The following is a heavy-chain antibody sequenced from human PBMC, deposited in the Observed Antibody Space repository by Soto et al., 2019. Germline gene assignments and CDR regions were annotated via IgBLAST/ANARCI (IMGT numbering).Heavy chain of an antibody. CDR3: ARHARSHYYDSSGYGAFEI. J-gene: IGHJ3*02. CDR2: IYPGDSDT. D-gene: IGHD3-22*01. V-gene: IGHV5-51*01. Sequence: PGESLKISCKGSGYSFTSYWIGWVRQMPGKGLEWMGIIYPGDSDTRYSPSFQGQVTISADKSISTAYLQWSSLKASDTAMYYCARHARSHYYDSSGYGAFEIWGQGTMVTVSS. CDR1: GYSFTSYW.